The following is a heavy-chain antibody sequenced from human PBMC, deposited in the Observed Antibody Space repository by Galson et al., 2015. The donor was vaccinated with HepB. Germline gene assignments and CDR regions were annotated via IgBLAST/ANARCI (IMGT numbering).Heavy chain of an antibody. CDR1: GFTFSNAW. CDR2: IKSKTDGGTT. CDR3: TTAPSVLLWFGELEQYIQNDY. J-gene: IGHJ4*02. D-gene: IGHD3-10*01. V-gene: IGHV3-15*01. Sequence: SLRLSCAASGFTFSNAWMSWVRQAPGKGLEWVGRIKSKTDGGTTDYAAPVKGRFTISRDDSKNTLYLQMNSLKTEDTAVYYCTTAPSVLLWFGELEQYIQNDYWGQGTLVTVSS.